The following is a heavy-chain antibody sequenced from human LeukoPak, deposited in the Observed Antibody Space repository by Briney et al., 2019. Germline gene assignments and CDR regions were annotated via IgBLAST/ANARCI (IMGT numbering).Heavy chain of an antibody. Sequence: GGSLRLSCAASGFIFSTYSMNWVRQAPGRGLEWVSYISSSSSTIYYADSVKGRFTISRDNAENSLYLQMNSLGAEDTAVYYCARDDHYNYYYMDVWGKGTTVTVSS. CDR2: ISSSSSTI. CDR3: ARDDHYNYYYMDV. CDR1: GFIFSTYS. J-gene: IGHJ6*03. V-gene: IGHV3-48*01.